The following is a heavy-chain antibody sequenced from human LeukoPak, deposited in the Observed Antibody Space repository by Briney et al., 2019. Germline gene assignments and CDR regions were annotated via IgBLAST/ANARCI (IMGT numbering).Heavy chain of an antibody. Sequence: SVKVSCKASGGTFSSYAISWVRQAPGQGLEWMGGIIPIFGTANYAQKFQGRVTITADESTSTAYMELSSLRSEDTAVYYCARGRNGMWAAFDIWGQGTMVTVSS. CDR1: GGTFSSYA. CDR2: IIPIFGTA. V-gene: IGHV1-69*13. D-gene: IGHD1-26*01. J-gene: IGHJ3*02. CDR3: ARGRNGMWAAFDI.